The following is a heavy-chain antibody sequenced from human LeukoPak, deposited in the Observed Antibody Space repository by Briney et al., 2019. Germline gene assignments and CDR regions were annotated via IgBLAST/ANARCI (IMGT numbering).Heavy chain of an antibody. CDR3: ARGSPGPVVLDSYYMDV. D-gene: IGHD2-8*02. Sequence: SQTLPLTCTVSGGSISSGDYYWGWIRQPPGKGLEWIGSIYYSGSTYYNPSLKSRVTISVDTSKNQFSLKLSSVTAADTAVYYCARGSPGPVVLDSYYMDVWGKGTTVTVSS. CDR2: IYYSGST. CDR1: GGSISSGDYY. J-gene: IGHJ6*03. V-gene: IGHV4-39*01.